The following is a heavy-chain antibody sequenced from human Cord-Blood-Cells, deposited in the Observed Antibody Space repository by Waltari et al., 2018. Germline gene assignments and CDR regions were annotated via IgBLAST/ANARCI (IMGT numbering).Heavy chain of an antibody. CDR1: GFTFSSYS. CDR3: ARGYCTNGVCYFDY. J-gene: IGHJ4*02. D-gene: IGHD2-8*01. Sequence: EVQLVESGGGLVKPGGSLRLSCAASGFTFSSYSMNWVRQAPGKGLEWFSSISSSSSYIYYADSVKGRFTISGDNAKNSLYLQMNSLRAEDTAVYYCARGYCTNGVCYFDYWGQGTLVTVSS. CDR2: ISSSSSYI. V-gene: IGHV3-21*01.